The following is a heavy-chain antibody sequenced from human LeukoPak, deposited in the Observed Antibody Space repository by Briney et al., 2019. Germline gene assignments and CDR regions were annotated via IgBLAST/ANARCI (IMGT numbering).Heavy chain of an antibody. CDR1: GYYINSDYS. D-gene: IGHD2-2*02. Sequence: PSETLSLTCTVSGYYINSDYSWGWIRQPPGKGLEWIGSIYHSGSTYYNPSLKRRVTISVDMSKNQFSLKLSSVTAADTAVYYCARDQGPAAIWGVRWFDPWGQGTLVTVSS. CDR3: ARDQGPAAIWGVRWFDP. V-gene: IGHV4-38-2*02. CDR2: IYHSGST. J-gene: IGHJ5*02.